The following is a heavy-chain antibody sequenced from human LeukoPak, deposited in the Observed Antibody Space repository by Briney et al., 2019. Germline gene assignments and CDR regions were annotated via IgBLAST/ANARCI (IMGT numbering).Heavy chain of an antibody. V-gene: IGHV4-31*03. D-gene: IGHD3-22*01. Sequence: PSETLSLTCTVSGGSISSGGYYWSWIRQHPGKGLEWIGYIYYSGNTHYNPSLKSRLTISVDTSKNQFSLKLSSVTAADTAVYYCARAGRGSGYYAYYFDYWGQGTLVTVSS. CDR2: IYYSGNT. CDR3: ARAGRGSGYYAYYFDY. CDR1: GGSISSGGYY. J-gene: IGHJ4*02.